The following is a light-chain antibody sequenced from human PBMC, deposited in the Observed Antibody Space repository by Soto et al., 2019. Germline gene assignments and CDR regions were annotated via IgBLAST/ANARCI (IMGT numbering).Light chain of an antibody. Sequence: DIQMTQSPSTLSASVGDRVTITCRASQSISSWLAWYQQTPGKAPKLLIYDASNLESGVPSRFSGGGSGTEFTLTISSLQPDDFATYYCQQYSSSSPYTFGQGTKLEIK. J-gene: IGKJ2*01. CDR2: DAS. CDR3: QQYSSSSPYT. CDR1: QSISSW. V-gene: IGKV1-5*01.